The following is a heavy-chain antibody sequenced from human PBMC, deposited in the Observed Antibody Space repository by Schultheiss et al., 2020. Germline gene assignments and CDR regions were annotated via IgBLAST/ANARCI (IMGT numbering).Heavy chain of an antibody. D-gene: IGHD6-6*01. Sequence: SETLSLTCTVSGGSISSGGYYWSWIRQHPGKGLEWIGYIYYSGSTYYNPSLKSRVTISVDTSKNQFSLKLSSVTAADTAVYYCARSFSSSAPGDFDYWGQGTLVTGSS. CDR3: ARSFSSSAPGDFDY. CDR2: IYYSGST. J-gene: IGHJ4*02. V-gene: IGHV4-31*03. CDR1: GGSISSGGYY.